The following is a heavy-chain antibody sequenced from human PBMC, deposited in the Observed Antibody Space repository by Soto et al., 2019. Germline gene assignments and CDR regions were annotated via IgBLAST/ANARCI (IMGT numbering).Heavy chain of an antibody. V-gene: IGHV4-59*01. Sequence: ETLSLTCTVSGGSISSYYWSWIRQPPGKGLEWIGYIYYSGSTNYNPSLKSRVTISVDTSKNQFSLKLSSVTAADTAVYYCARARWFGEFDYWGQGTLVTVSS. CDR2: IYYSGST. J-gene: IGHJ4*02. CDR1: GGSISSYY. D-gene: IGHD3-10*01. CDR3: ARARWFGEFDY.